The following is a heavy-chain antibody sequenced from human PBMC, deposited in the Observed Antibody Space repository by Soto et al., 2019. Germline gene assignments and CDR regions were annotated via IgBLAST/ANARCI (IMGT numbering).Heavy chain of an antibody. Sequence: GGSLRLSCADSGFSFSSYWMHWVRQGPGKGLVWVARINTDGSSTNYADSVKGRFTISRDNAKNTLYLQMNSLRAEDTAVYYCARSPGGYYIDWGQGTMVTVSS. CDR3: ARSPGGYYID. J-gene: IGHJ3*01. CDR2: INTDGSST. D-gene: IGHD3-9*01. CDR1: GFSFSSYW. V-gene: IGHV3-74*01.